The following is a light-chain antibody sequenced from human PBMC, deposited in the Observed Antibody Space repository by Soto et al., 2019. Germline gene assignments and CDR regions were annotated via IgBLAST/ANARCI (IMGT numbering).Light chain of an antibody. V-gene: IGKV3-15*01. CDR3: QQYYTNSWS. Sequence: EIVMTQSPATLSASPGDRATLSCRASQSVSSSLAWYQQKPGQAPRLLIYGASTRATGIPARFSGSGSGTDFTLTISSLQSEDVAVYYCQQYYTNSWSFGQGTKVDIK. J-gene: IGKJ1*01. CDR2: GAS. CDR1: QSVSSS.